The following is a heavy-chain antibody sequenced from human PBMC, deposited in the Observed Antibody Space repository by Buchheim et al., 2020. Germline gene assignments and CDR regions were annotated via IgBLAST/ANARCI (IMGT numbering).Heavy chain of an antibody. V-gene: IGHV3-21*01. CDR1: GFTFSGYS. CDR2: ISSSSSYI. CDR3: VTWGRTAAGATWYFEH. J-gene: IGHJ1*01. Sequence: EVQLVESGGGLVKPGGSLRLSCAASGFTFSGYSMNWVRQAPGKGLEWVSSISSSSSYIYYGDSVKGRFTISRDNAKNSLYLQMNSPRVEDTAIYYCVTWGRTAAGATWYFEHWGQGTL. D-gene: IGHD6-13*01.